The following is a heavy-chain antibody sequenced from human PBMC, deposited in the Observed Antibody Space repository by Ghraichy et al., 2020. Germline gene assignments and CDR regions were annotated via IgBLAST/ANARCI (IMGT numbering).Heavy chain of an antibody. D-gene: IGHD5-18*01. CDR2: IHWDDDK. CDR3: AHRLQGEKEYSYAFDY. CDR1: GFSLSTSGVG. J-gene: IGHJ4*02. V-gene: IGHV2-5*02. Sequence: SGPTLVKPTQTLTLTCTFSGFSLSTSGVGVGWIRQPPGKALEWLALIHWDDDKRYSPSLKRRLTITKDTSKNQVVLSMTNMHPVDTATYYCAHRLQGEKEYSYAFDYWGQGTLVTVSS.